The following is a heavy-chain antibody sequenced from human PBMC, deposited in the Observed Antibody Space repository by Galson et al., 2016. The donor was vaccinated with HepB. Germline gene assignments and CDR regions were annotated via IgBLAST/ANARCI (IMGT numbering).Heavy chain of an antibody. V-gene: IGHV1-3*04. CDR2: INTGKGNT. J-gene: IGHJ4*01. CDR3: ARLSTSGTYFGY. CDR1: GYTFTSHA. Sequence: SVKVSCKASGYTFTSHAMHWVRQAPGQSLEWMGWINTGKGNTKYSQKFQDRVTITRDTSAGTGYMELSNLRAEDTVVYFCARLSTSGTYFGYWGQGVLVTVSS. D-gene: IGHD1-26*01.